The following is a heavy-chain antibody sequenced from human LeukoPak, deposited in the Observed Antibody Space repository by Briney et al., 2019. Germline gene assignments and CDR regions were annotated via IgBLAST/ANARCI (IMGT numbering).Heavy chain of an antibody. D-gene: IGHD6-6*01. Sequence: GASVKVSCKASGYTFISYGISWVRQAPGQGLEWMGWISAYNGNTNYAQKLQGRVTVTTDTSTGTAYMELRSLRSDDTAVYYCARDKHSGSPDVFDIWGQGTMVTVSS. CDR3: ARDKHSGSPDVFDI. J-gene: IGHJ3*02. CDR1: GYTFISYG. V-gene: IGHV1-18*01. CDR2: ISAYNGNT.